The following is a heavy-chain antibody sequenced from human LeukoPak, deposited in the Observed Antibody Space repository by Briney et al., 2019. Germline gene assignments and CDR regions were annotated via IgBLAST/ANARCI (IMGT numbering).Heavy chain of an antibody. D-gene: IGHD2-15*01. J-gene: IGHJ3*02. V-gene: IGHV3-48*03. CDR2: ISGSGSTI. Sequence: GGSLRLSCAASGLTFRSYEMNWVRQAPGKGLEWVSYISGSGSTIYYADSVKGRFTISRDNAQNPLFLQMNSLRAEDTAVYYCAHVKPRSGGGFDIWGQGTMVTVSS. CDR3: AHVKPRSGGGFDI. CDR1: GLTFRSYE.